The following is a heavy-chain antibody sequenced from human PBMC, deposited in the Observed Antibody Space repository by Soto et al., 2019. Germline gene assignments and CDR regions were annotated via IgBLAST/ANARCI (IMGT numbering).Heavy chain of an antibody. CDR3: AGAGCSGGSCRNYYYYGMDV. CDR1: GCSVSSGSYY. CDR2: IYYSGST. D-gene: IGHD2-15*01. Sequence: PSETLSLTCTFSGCSVSSGSYYLSWIRQPPGKGLEWIGYIYYSGSTNYNPSLKSRVTISVDTSKNQFSLKLSSVTAADTAVYYCAGAGCSGGSCRNYYYYGMDVWGQGTTVTVSS. J-gene: IGHJ6*02. V-gene: IGHV4-61*01.